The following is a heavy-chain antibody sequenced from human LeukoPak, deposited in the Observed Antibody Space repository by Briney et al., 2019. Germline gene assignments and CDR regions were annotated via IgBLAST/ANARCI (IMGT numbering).Heavy chain of an antibody. CDR2: IIPIFGTA. Sequence: SVKVSCKASGGTFSSYAISWVRQAPGQGLEWMGGIIPIFGTANYAQKFQGRVTITADESTSTAYMELSSLGSEDTAVYYCASLSVVPAAQGAFDIWGQGTMVTVSS. D-gene: IGHD2-2*01. V-gene: IGHV1-69*13. CDR3: ASLSVVPAAQGAFDI. CDR1: GGTFSSYA. J-gene: IGHJ3*02.